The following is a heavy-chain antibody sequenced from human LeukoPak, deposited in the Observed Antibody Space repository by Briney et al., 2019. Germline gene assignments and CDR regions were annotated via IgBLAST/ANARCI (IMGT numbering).Heavy chain of an antibody. D-gene: IGHD3-3*01. CDR2: IYYSGST. J-gene: IGHJ4*02. V-gene: IGHV4-59*01. Sequence: PSETLSLTCTVSGDSISSYYWSWIRQPPGKGLEWIGYIYYSGSTNYNPSLKSRVTISVDTSKNQSSLKLSSVTAADTAVYYCARASRDDFWSGYYPDYWGQGTLVTVSS. CDR1: GDSISSYY. CDR3: ARASRDDFWSGYYPDY.